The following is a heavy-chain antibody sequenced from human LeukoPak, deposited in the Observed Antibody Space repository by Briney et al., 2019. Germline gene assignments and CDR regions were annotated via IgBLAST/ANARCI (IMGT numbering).Heavy chain of an antibody. Sequence: GGSLRLSCVASGFTFSRYWMSWVRQAPGKGLEWVAKIKQDGSGEYYLDSVKGRFTISRDNAKNSLYLQMNSLRADDTAVYFCTTGYSSGWHNEGNYWGQGTLVTVSS. CDR2: IKQDGSGE. CDR3: TTGYSSGWHNEGNY. J-gene: IGHJ4*02. D-gene: IGHD6-19*01. V-gene: IGHV3-7*01. CDR1: GFTFSRYW.